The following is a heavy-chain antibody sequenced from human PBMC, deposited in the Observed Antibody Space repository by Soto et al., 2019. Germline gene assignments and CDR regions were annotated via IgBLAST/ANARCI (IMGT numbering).Heavy chain of an antibody. J-gene: IGHJ5*02. D-gene: IGHD4-17*01. CDR2: IYHSGST. V-gene: IGHV4-30-2*01. Sequence: QLQLQESGSGLVKPSQTLSLTCAVSGGSISSGGYSWSWIRQPPGKGLEWIGYIYHSGSTYYNPSLTRRVTISVDRSKNQCSLKLSSVSAAETAVYYCASGVTNKPDNWFAPWGQGTLATVSS. CDR1: GGSISSGGYS. CDR3: ASGVTNKPDNWFAP.